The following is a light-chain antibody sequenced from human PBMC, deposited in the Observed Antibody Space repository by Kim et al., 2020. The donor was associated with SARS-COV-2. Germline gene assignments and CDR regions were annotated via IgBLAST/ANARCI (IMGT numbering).Light chain of an antibody. CDR1: QGIRGW. CDR3: QQYDRYPVT. Sequence: DIQMTQSPSTLSASVGDRVTITCRASQGIRGWLAWYQQKPGKAPHLLIFQASNLGSGVPSRFSGSGSGTEFSLTISSLQPDDFATYYCQQYDRYPVTFGQGTKLEI. V-gene: IGKV1-5*03. CDR2: QAS. J-gene: IGKJ2*01.